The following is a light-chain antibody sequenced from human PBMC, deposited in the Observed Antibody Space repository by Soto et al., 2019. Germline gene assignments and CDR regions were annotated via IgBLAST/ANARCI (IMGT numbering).Light chain of an antibody. V-gene: IGKV3-20*01. CDR3: HQYGTSPRT. CDR1: QSLGSGD. J-gene: IGKJ1*01. Sequence: EIVSTRSPGALSLSPGERVTLSCRASQSLGSGDLAWYQQIPGQAPRLPIYGASSRASGIPDRFSGSGSGTDFNLTITRLEPEDFAVYLCHQYGTSPRTFGQGTKVEIK. CDR2: GAS.